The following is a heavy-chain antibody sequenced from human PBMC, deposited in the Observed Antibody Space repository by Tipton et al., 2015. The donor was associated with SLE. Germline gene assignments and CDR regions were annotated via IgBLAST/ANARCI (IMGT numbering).Heavy chain of an antibody. J-gene: IGHJ4*02. CDR3: ARDLAGHLGY. CDR1: GFTFSNAW. CDR2: IKSKTDGGTT. Sequence: GSLRLSCAASGFTFSNAWMSWVRQAPGKGLEWVGRIKSKTDGGTTDYAAPVKGRFTISRDDSKNTLYLQMNSLRAEDTAVYYCARDLAGHLGYWGQGTLVTVSS. V-gene: IGHV3-15*01.